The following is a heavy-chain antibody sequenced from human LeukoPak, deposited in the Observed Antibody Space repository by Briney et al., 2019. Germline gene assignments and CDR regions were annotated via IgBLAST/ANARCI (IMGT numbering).Heavy chain of an antibody. CDR1: GFTFSNAW. CDR2: IKNKNDGGTT. D-gene: IGHD1-14*01. Sequence: GSLRLSCAASGFTFSNAWMTWVRQAPGKGLEWVGLIKNKNDGGTTEYAAPVKGRFTISRDDSKNTLYLQMNSLRTEDTAMYYCTTKTRLSSEGFDDWGQGTLVTVSS. CDR3: TTKTRLSSEGFDD. J-gene: IGHJ4*02. V-gene: IGHV3-15*01.